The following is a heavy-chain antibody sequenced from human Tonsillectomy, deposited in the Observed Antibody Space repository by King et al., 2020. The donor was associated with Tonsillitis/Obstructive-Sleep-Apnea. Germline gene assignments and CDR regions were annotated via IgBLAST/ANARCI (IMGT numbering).Heavy chain of an antibody. J-gene: IGHJ2*01. Sequence: LQLQESGPGLVKPSETLSLTCTVSGGSISSYYWSWIRQPPGKGLEWIGYIYYSGSTNYNPSLKSPVTISVDTSKNQFSLKLSSVTAADTAVYYCARVIPDWYFDLWGRGTLVTVSS. CDR3: ARVIPDWYFDL. D-gene: IGHD2-21*01. CDR1: GGSISSYY. V-gene: IGHV4-59*01. CDR2: IYYSGST.